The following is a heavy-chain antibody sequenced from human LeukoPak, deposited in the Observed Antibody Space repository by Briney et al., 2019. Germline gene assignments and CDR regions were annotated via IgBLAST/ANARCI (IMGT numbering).Heavy chain of an antibody. CDR3: AKDIDVSGGNANFDY. CDR2: ISWNSGSI. D-gene: IGHD4-23*01. Sequence: GGSLRLSCAASGFTFDDYAMHWVRQAPGKGLEWVSGISWNSGSIGYADSVKGRFTISRDNAKSSLYLQMNSLRAEDTALYYCAKDIDVSGGNANFDYWGQGTLVTVSS. J-gene: IGHJ4*02. CDR1: GFTFDDYA. V-gene: IGHV3-9*01.